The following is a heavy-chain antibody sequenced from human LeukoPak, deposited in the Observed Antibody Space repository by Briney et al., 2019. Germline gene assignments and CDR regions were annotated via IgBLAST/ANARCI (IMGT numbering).Heavy chain of an antibody. CDR1: GGSISSYY. J-gene: IGHJ5*02. CDR3: ARDRKGLDP. Sequence: SETLSLTCTVSGGSISSYYWSWIRQPPGKGLEWIGYIYYSGSTNYNPSLKSRVTISVDTSKSQFSLKLSSVTAADTAVYYCARDRKGLDPWGQGTLVTVSS. CDR2: IYYSGST. V-gene: IGHV4-59*01.